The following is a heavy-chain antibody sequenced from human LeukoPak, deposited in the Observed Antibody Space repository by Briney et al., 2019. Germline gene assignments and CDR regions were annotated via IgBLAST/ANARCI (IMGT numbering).Heavy chain of an antibody. Sequence: ASVKVSCKASGYTFTGYYMHWARQAPGQGLEWMGWINPNSGGTNYAQKFQGRVTMTRDTSISTAYMELSRLRSDDTAVYYCAGDYYDSSGLGYWGQGTLVTVSS. CDR3: AGDYYDSSGLGY. V-gene: IGHV1-2*02. CDR2: INPNSGGT. D-gene: IGHD3-22*01. J-gene: IGHJ4*02. CDR1: GYTFTGYY.